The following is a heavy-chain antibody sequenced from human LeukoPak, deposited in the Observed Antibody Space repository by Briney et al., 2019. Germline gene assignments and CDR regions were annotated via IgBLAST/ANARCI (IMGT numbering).Heavy chain of an antibody. J-gene: IGHJ4*02. CDR2: IRSKANDHAT. CDR3: TRRLMTTVNDY. Sequence: PGGSPRLSCAGSGFTFSGSAMHWVRQSPGKGLEWVGRIRSKANDHATAYAASVRGRFTISRDDSENTAYLQMNSLKTEDTAIYYCTRRLMTTVNDYWGQGTLVTVSS. D-gene: IGHD4-17*01. CDR1: GFTFSGSA. V-gene: IGHV3-73*01.